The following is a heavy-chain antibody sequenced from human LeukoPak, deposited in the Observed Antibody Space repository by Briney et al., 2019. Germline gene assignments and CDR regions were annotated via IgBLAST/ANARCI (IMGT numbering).Heavy chain of an antibody. V-gene: IGHV4-59*01. CDR3: ARVEQQLVLS. CDR1: GGSISSYY. D-gene: IGHD6-13*01. J-gene: IGHJ5*02. CDR2: IYYSGST. Sequence: SETLSLTCTVSGGSISSYYWSCIRQPPGKGLEWIGYIYYSGSTNYNPSLKSRVTISVDTSKNQFSLKLSSVTAADTAVYYCARVEQQLVLSWGQGTLVTVSS.